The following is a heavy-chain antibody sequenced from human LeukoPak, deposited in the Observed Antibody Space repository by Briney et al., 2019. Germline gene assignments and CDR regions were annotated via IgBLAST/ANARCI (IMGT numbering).Heavy chain of an antibody. CDR2: ISSSSSYI. J-gene: IGHJ4*02. Sequence: PGGSLRLSCAASGFTFSSYSMNWVRQAPGKGLEWVSSISSSSSYIYYADSVKGRFTISRDNAKNSLYLQMNSLRAEDTAVYYCARVPGSGSASFDYWGQGTLVTVSS. V-gene: IGHV3-21*01. CDR1: GFTFSSYS. D-gene: IGHD3-10*01. CDR3: ARVPGSGSASFDY.